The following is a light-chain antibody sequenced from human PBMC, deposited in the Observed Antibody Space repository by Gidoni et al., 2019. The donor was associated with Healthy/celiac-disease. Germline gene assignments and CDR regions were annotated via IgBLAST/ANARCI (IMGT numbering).Light chain of an antibody. Sequence: DIQMNQSPSSLSASVGDRVTITCRTSQSISSYLNWYQQKPGKAPKLLIYAASSLQSGVPSRFSGSGSGTDFTLTISSLQPEDFATYYCQQSYSTPPFTFGPXDQSGYQT. V-gene: IGKV1-39*01. CDR1: QSISSY. CDR2: AAS. CDR3: QQSYSTPPFT. J-gene: IGKJ3*01.